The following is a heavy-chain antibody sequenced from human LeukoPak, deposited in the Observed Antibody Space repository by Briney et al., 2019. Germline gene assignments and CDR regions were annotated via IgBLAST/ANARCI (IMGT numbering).Heavy chain of an antibody. D-gene: IGHD2-2*01. V-gene: IGHV1-69*01. CDR3: AYCSSTSCYGGGIDY. Sequence: GSSVKVSCKASGGTFSSYAISWVRQAPGQGLEWMGGIIPIFGTANYAQKFQGRVTITAGESTSTAYMELSSLRSEDTAVYYCAYCSSTSCYGGGIDYWGQGTLVTVSS. CDR1: GGTFSSYA. CDR2: IIPIFGTA. J-gene: IGHJ4*02.